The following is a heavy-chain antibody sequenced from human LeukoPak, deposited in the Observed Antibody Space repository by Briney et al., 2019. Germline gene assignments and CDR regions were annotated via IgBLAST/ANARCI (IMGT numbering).Heavy chain of an antibody. J-gene: IGHJ4*02. CDR2: IYTSGST. Sequence: SETLSLTCTVSGGSISSGSYYWSWIRQPAGTGLEWIGRIYTSGSTNYNPSLKSRVTISVDTSKNQFSLKLSSVTAADTAVYYCAGSGQQLVEGYFDYWGQGTLVTVSS. D-gene: IGHD6-13*01. V-gene: IGHV4-61*02. CDR1: GGSISSGSYY. CDR3: AGSGQQLVEGYFDY.